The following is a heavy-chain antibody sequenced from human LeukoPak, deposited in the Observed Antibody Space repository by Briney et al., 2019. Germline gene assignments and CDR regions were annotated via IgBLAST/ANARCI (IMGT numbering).Heavy chain of an antibody. Sequence: PSETLSLTCTVSGGSISSYYWSWIRQPPGKGLEWIGYIYYSGSTNYNPSLKSRVTISVDTSKNQFSLKLSSVTAADTAVYYCARDKRLVTMVRGVMDYYYYGMDVWGQGTTVTVSS. CDR2: IYYSGST. J-gene: IGHJ6*02. CDR3: ARDKRLVTMVRGVMDYYYYGMDV. CDR1: GGSISSYY. D-gene: IGHD3-10*01. V-gene: IGHV4-59*01.